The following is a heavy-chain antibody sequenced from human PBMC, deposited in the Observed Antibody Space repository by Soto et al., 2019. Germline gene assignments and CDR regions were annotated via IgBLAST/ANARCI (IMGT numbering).Heavy chain of an antibody. Sequence: QVQLQESGPGLVKPSGTLSLTCDVSGASISSTNWWSWVRQPPGKGLVWIGEVYHTGYTNYNPSLCGRVTFSVDTSKNQFSLKLTSVTAADTAVYYSARDVGVSGFSCGLDVWGQGATVTVSS. J-gene: IGHJ6*02. D-gene: IGHD3-16*01. CDR3: ARDVGVSGFSCGLDV. CDR1: GASISSTNW. CDR2: VYHTGYT. V-gene: IGHV4-4*02.